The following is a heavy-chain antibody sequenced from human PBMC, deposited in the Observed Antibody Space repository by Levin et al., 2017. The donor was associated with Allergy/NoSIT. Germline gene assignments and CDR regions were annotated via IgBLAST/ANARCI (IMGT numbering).Heavy chain of an antibody. CDR3: ARLSGFEHFDY. CDR2: IYYSGST. CDR1: GGSISTKSYY. J-gene: IGHJ4*02. D-gene: IGHD5-12*01. Sequence: TSETLSLTCAVSGGSISTKSYYWAWIRQPPGKGLEWIGSIYYSGSTYYNLSLKSRVTISVDTSKNQFSLKLSSVTAADTAVYYCARLSGFEHFDYWGQGTLVTVSS. V-gene: IGHV4-39*07.